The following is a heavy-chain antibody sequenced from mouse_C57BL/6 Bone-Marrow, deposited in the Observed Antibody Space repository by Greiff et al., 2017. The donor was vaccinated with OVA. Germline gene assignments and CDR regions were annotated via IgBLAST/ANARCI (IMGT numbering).Heavy chain of an antibody. D-gene: IGHD2-1*01. J-gene: IGHJ4*01. CDR3: ARRLYGNPYYYAMDY. Sequence: EVQLQQSGAELVRPGASVKLSCTASGFNIKDYYMHWVKQRPEQGLEWIGRIDPEDGDTEYAPKFQGKATMTADTSSNTAYLQLSSLTSEDTAVYYCARRLYGNPYYYAMDYWGQGTSVTVSS. V-gene: IGHV14-1*01. CDR2: IDPEDGDT. CDR1: GFNIKDYY.